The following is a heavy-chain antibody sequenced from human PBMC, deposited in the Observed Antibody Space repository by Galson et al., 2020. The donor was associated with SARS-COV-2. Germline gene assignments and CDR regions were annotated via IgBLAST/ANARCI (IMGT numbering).Heavy chain of an antibody. Sequence: ASVKVSCKASGYTFTSYYMHWVRQAPGQGLEWMGIINPSGGSTSYAQKFQGRVTMTRDTSTSKVYMELSSLRSEDTAVYYCARGPEYYDFWSGYYRNWFDPWGQGTLVTVSS. J-gene: IGHJ5*02. V-gene: IGHV1-46*01. CDR1: GYTFTSYY. CDR2: INPSGGST. CDR3: ARGPEYYDFWSGYYRNWFDP. D-gene: IGHD3-3*01.